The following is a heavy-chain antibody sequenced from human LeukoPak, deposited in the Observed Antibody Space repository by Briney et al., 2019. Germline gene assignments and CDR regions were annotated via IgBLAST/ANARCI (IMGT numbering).Heavy chain of an antibody. CDR1: GGTFSSYA. J-gene: IGHJ4*02. CDR2: IIPIFGTA. D-gene: IGHD1-26*01. V-gene: IGHV1-69*13. CDR3: ARVAGATNFDY. Sequence: SVKVSCKASGGTFSSYAISWVRQAPGQGLEWMGGIIPIFGTANYAQKFQGRVTITADESTSTAYMELSGLRSEDTAVYYCARVAGATNFDYWGQGTLVTVSS.